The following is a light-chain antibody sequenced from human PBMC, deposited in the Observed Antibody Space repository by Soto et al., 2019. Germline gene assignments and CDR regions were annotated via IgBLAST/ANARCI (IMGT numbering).Light chain of an antibody. CDR2: KAS. V-gene: IGKV1-5*03. CDR3: QQYNNYPLT. Sequence: DIQMTQSPSTLSATVGDRVTITCRASQSVKTWLAWYQQKPGKAPKLLIYKASSLESGVPSRLSGSGSGTEFTLTISSLQPDDFATYYCQQYNNYPLTFGQGTKLEIK. J-gene: IGKJ2*01. CDR1: QSVKTW.